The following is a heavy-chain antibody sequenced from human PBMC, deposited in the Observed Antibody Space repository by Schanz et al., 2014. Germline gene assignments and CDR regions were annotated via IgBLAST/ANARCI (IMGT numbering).Heavy chain of an antibody. CDR2: ISSRSSHI. CDR3: AKIERNED. CDR1: GFTFSSYA. J-gene: IGHJ4*02. V-gene: IGHV3-21*04. D-gene: IGHD1-1*01. Sequence: VQLVESGGGVVQPGGSLRLSCTASGFTFSSYAMSWVRQAPGKGLEWVSSISSRSSHIYYADSVKGRFTVSRDNAKNSVYLQMNGLRVEDTAVYFCAKIERNEDWGQGTLVTVSS.